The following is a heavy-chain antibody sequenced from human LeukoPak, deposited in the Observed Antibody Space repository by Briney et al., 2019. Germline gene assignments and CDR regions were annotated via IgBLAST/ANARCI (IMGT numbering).Heavy chain of an antibody. Sequence: PSETLSLTCTVSGGSISSSSYYWGWIRQPPGKGLEWIGSIYYSGSTYYNPSLKSRVTISVDTSKNQFSLKLCSVTAADTAVYYCARVGTLASLRYFDWLGLTLNWFDPWGQGTLVTVSS. D-gene: IGHD3-9*01. CDR2: IYYSGST. J-gene: IGHJ5*02. CDR1: GGSISSSSYY. CDR3: ARVGTLASLRYFDWLGLTLNWFDP. V-gene: IGHV4-39*07.